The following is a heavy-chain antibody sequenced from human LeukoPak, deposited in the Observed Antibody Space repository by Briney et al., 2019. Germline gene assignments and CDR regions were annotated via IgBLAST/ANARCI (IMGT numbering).Heavy chain of an antibody. J-gene: IGHJ3*02. CDR1: GGSISSYY. D-gene: IGHD3-9*01. Sequence: PSETLSLTCIVSGGSISSYYWSWIRQPPGKGLEWMGYIYYSGSTNYNPSLKSLVTISVDTSKNQFSLKLSSVTAADTAVYYCASGTYYDILTGYTDAFDIWGQGTMVTVSS. CDR3: ASGTYYDILTGYTDAFDI. V-gene: IGHV4-59*01. CDR2: IYYSGST.